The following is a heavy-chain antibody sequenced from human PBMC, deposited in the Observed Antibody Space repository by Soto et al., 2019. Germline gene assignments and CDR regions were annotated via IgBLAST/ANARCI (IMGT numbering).Heavy chain of an antibody. D-gene: IGHD2-2*01. Sequence: GSLRLSCAASGFTISNYGMHWVRQAPGKGLEWVAVISYDGTITYYADSVKGRFTISRDNSKNTLYLQMNSLRTEDTAVYYCATTRVGPCSSSICFSGIFDGMDVWGQGTTVTVSS. CDR2: ISYDGTIT. CDR3: ATTRVGPCSSSICFSGIFDGMDV. V-gene: IGHV3-30-3*01. CDR1: GFTISNYG. J-gene: IGHJ6*02.